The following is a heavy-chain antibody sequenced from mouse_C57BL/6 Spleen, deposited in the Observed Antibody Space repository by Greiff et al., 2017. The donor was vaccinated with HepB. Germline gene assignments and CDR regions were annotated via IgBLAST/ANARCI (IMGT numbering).Heavy chain of an antibody. CDR2: IDPENGDT. CDR1: GFNIKDDY. CDR3: TKAGPYYYGSRKYYFDY. V-gene: IGHV14-4*01. Sequence: VQLQQSGAELVRPGASVKLSCTASGFNIKDDYMHWVKQRPEQGLEWIGWIDPENGDTEYASKFQGKATITADTSSNTAYLQLSSLTSEDTAVYYCTKAGPYYYGSRKYYFDYWGQGTTLTVSS. J-gene: IGHJ2*01. D-gene: IGHD1-1*01.